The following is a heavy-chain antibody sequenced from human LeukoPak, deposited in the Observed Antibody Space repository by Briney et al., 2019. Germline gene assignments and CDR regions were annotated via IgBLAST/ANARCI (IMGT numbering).Heavy chain of an antibody. CDR2: MIPVFNRA. J-gene: IGHJ1*01. CDR1: GGTFGGYA. CDR3: ARGEGHSFGYFLH. V-gene: IGHV1-69*05. D-gene: IGHD5-18*01. Sequence: GASVKVSCKASGGTFGGYAVNWVRQAPGQGLEWMGKMIPVFNRADYAQKLRGGVTITTDESASTSYMELSSLRSEDTALYYCARGEGHSFGYFLHWGQGTLVTVSS.